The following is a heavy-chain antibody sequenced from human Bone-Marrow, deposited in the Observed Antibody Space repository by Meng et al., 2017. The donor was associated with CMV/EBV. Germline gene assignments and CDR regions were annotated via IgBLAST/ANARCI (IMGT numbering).Heavy chain of an antibody. J-gene: IGHJ5*02. V-gene: IGHV1-8*03. CDR1: GYTFTSYD. D-gene: IGHD6-19*01. CDR3: ARTVAGTGWFDP. CDR2: MNPNSGNT. Sequence: CKASGYTFTSYDINWVRQATGQGLEWMGWMNPNSGNTGYAQKFQGRVTITRNTSISTAYMELSSLRSEDTAVYYCARTVAGTGWFDPWGQGTLVTVSS.